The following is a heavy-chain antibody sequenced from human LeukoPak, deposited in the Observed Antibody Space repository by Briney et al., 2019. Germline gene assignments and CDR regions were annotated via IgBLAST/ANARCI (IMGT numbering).Heavy chain of an antibody. V-gene: IGHV3-30*02. CDR3: AKDADYYGSGPDDY. Sequence: PGGSLRLSCAASGFTFSSYGMHWVRQAPGKGLEWVAFIRYDGSNKYYADSVKGRFTISRDNSKNTLYLQMNSLRAEDTAVYYCAKDADYYGSGPDDYWGQGTLVTVSS. J-gene: IGHJ4*02. CDR2: IRYDGSNK. D-gene: IGHD3-10*01. CDR1: GFTFSSYG.